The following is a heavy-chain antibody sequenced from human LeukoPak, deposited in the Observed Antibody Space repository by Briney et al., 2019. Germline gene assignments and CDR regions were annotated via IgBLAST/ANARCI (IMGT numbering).Heavy chain of an antibody. CDR2: IYYSGST. J-gene: IGHJ5*02. Sequence: KPSETLSLTCTVSGDSISSSTYYWGWLRQPPGKGLEWIGSIYYSGSTYYNPSLNSRVTISVDTSKNQFSLKLSSVTAADTAVYYCARKFLASRSSGWYTWFDPWGRGTLVTVSS. D-gene: IGHD6-19*01. CDR1: GDSISSSTYY. CDR3: ARKFLASRSSGWYTWFDP. V-gene: IGHV4-39*07.